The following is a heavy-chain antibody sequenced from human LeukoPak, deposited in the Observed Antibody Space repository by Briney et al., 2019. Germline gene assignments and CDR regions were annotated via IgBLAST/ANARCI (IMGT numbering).Heavy chain of an antibody. D-gene: IGHD2-15*01. CDR2: IYYSGST. CDR1: GGSISSYY. CDR3: AGQYCSGGSCQLDY. V-gene: IGHV4-59*01. Sequence: SETLSLTCTVSGGSISSYYWSWIRQPPGKGLEWIGYIYYSGSTNYNPSLKSRVTISVDTSKNQFSPKLSSVTAADTAVYYCAGQYCSGGSCQLDYWGQGTLVTVSS. J-gene: IGHJ4*02.